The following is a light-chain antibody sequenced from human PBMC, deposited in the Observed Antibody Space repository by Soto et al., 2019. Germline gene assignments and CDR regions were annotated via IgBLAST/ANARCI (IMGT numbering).Light chain of an antibody. CDR1: QSVLSSSNNKNC. J-gene: IGKJ4*01. CDR3: QPYNNWPLT. Sequence: DIVMTQSPDSLAVSLGERATINCKSSQSVLSSSNNKNCLAWYQHKPGQTPRLLIYDTSTRATGVPTRFSGSRSGAEFTLTINSLQSEDFAVYYCQPYNNWPLTFGGGTKVDI. V-gene: IGKV4-1*01. CDR2: DTS.